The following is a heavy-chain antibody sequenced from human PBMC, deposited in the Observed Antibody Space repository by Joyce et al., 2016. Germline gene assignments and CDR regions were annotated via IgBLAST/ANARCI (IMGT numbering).Heavy chain of an antibody. J-gene: IGHJ4*02. D-gene: IGHD6-13*01. CDR2: IKQDGSEE. Sequence: GFNFETYWMSWVCPAPGKGLEWVAKIKQDGSEEYYMDSLKGRFTISRDNAKHLVYLQMTSLRVEDTAFYYCAASRSWEFRHWGQGTPVSVSP. CDR3: AASRSWEFRH. V-gene: IGHV3-7*03. CDR1: GFNFETYW.